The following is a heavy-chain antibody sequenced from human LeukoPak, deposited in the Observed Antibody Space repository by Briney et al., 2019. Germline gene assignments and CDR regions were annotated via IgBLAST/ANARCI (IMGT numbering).Heavy chain of an antibody. V-gene: IGHV4-30-4*08. CDR2: IYYSGST. D-gene: IGHD3-9*01. J-gene: IGHJ4*02. CDR1: GGSISSGDYY. Sequence: SETLSLTCTVSGGSISSGDYYWSWIRQPPGKGLEWIGYIYYSGSTYYNPSLKSRATISVDTSKNQFSLKPSSVTAADTAVYYCARAPYYDILTGYYHYFDYWGQGTLVTVSS. CDR3: ARAPYYDILTGYYHYFDY.